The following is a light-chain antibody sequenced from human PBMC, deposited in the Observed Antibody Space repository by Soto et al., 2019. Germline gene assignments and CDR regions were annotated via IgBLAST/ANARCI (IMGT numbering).Light chain of an antibody. Sequence: DIVMTQSPDSLAVSLGERATINCESSQSVLYSSNSKNYLAWYQQKPGQPPKLLIYWASTRESGVPDRFSGSGSGTDFTLTISSLQAEDVAVYYCQQYYSTHTFGQGTKLEIK. CDR2: WAS. CDR3: QQYYSTHT. J-gene: IGKJ2*01. CDR1: QSVLYSSNSKNY. V-gene: IGKV4-1*01.